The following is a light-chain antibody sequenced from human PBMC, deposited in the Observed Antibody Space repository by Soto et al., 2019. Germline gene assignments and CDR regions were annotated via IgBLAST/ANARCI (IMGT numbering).Light chain of an antibody. CDR1: QSVSSN. J-gene: IGKJ2*02. Sequence: EIVMTQSPATLSVSPGERATLSCRASQSVSSNLAWYQQKPGQAPRLLIYGASTRATGIPARFSGSGSGTDFTLTISSLQSEDFAVYYCQQYNTWPPWTFGQGTKLEIK. V-gene: IGKV3D-15*01. CDR3: QQYNTWPPWT. CDR2: GAS.